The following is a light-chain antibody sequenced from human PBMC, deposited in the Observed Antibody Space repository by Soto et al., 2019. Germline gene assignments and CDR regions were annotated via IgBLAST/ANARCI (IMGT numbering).Light chain of an antibody. CDR2: RNN. J-gene: IGLJ3*02. CDR3: ATWDDSLSGGV. Sequence: QSVLTQPPSASGTPGQRVTISCSGSSSNIGSYYVYWYQHLPGTAPKLLIFRNNQRPSGVPDRFSGSKSGTSASLAISGLRSEDEADYYCATWDDSLSGGVFGGGTKVTVL. CDR1: SSNIGSYY. V-gene: IGLV1-47*01.